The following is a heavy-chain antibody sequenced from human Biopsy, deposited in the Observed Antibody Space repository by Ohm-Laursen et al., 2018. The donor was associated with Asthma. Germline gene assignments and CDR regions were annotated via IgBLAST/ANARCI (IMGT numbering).Heavy chain of an antibody. CDR3: VKDIRLQLWGFDS. Sequence: SLRLSCAASGFSFDDCAMHWVRQAPGKGLEWVSSISWNSATIGYADSVEGRFTISRDNAKNSLYLQMNSLRGADTALYYCVKDIRLQLWGFDSWGQGTLVTVSS. V-gene: IGHV3-9*01. CDR1: GFSFDDCA. D-gene: IGHD6-13*01. CDR2: ISWNSATI. J-gene: IGHJ4*02.